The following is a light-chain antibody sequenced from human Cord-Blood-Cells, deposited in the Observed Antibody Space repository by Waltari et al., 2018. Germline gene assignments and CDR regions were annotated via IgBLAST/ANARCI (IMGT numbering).Light chain of an antibody. CDR2: AAS. CDR1: QSISSY. V-gene: IGKV1-39*01. Sequence: DIHMPHSPSSLSASVGDTTTITCRASQSISSYLNWYQQKPGKAPKLLIYAASSLQSGVPSRFSGSGSGTDFTLTISSLQQEDFANYYCQQSYSTPYTFGQGTKLEIK. J-gene: IGKJ2*01. CDR3: QQSYSTPYT.